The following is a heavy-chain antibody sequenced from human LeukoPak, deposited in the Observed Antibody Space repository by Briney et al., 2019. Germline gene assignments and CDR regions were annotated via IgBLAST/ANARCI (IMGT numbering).Heavy chain of an antibody. CDR2: IKQDGSEK. J-gene: IGHJ6*03. CDR1: GFIFSSYW. Sequence: GGSLRLSCAGSGFIFSSYWMSWVRQAPGKGLEWVANIKQDGSEKYFVGSVKGRFTISRDNAKNPVYLQMNRLRAEGTALYYRARVYSFPPPYYYYTDVWGKGTTVTVSS. V-gene: IGHV3-7*04. CDR3: ARVYSFPPPYYYYTDV. D-gene: IGHD2-21*01.